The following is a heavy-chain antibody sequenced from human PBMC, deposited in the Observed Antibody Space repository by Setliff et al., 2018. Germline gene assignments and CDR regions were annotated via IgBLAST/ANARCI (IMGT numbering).Heavy chain of an antibody. CDR2: ITVSGVTT. CDR3: VRGSAYSSGSFDC. D-gene: IGHD3-22*01. J-gene: IGHJ4*02. V-gene: IGHV3-23*01. CDR1: GFTFNKYA. Sequence: GESLKISCAVSGFTFNKYAMTWVRQAPGKGLEWVSSITVSGVTTLYADSVKGRFTISRDNSKNTLYPQMNSLRAEDTAMYYCVRGSAYSSGSFDCWGQGTLVTVSS.